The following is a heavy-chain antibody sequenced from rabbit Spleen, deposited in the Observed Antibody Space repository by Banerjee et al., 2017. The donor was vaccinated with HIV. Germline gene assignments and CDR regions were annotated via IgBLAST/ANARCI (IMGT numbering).Heavy chain of an antibody. Sequence: QEQLVESGGGLVQPGGSLKLSCKASGFSFSSGYDMCWVRQAPGKGLEWIACIDAGSSGFTYYATWAIGRFTLSKTSSTTVTLQMTSLTAADTATYFCARETSSGWGIVSFYFSLWGQGTLVTVS. D-gene: IGHD4-1*01. V-gene: IGHV1S45*01. CDR1: GFSFSSGYD. CDR3: ARETSSGWGIVSFYFSL. CDR2: IDAGSSGFT. J-gene: IGHJ4*01.